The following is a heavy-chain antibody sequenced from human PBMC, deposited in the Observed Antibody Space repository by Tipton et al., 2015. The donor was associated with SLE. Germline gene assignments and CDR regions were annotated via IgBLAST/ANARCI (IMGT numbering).Heavy chain of an antibody. D-gene: IGHD6-19*01. V-gene: IGHV4-34*01. J-gene: IGHJ3*01. CDR3: AQTDYSSGWNHGGFDF. CDR1: GGSFSGYY. CDR2: INHSGST. Sequence: LRLSCAVYGGSFSGYYWSWIRQPPGKGLEWIGEINHSGSTNYNPSLKSRVTISVDTSKNQFSLKLSSVTAADTAVYYCAQTDYSSGWNHGGFDFWGQGTMVTVSS.